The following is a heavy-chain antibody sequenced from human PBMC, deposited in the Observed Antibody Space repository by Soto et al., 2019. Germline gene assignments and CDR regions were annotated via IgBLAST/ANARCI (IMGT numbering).Heavy chain of an antibody. CDR1: GYTFTSYG. V-gene: IGHV1-18*01. CDR3: ARGGSYDFWSGYYIGYFDY. J-gene: IGHJ4*02. Sequence: VKVSCKASGYTFTSYGISWVRQAPGQGLEWMGWISAYNGNTNYAQKLQGRVTMTTDTSTSTAYMELRSLRSDDTAVYYCARGGSYDFWSGYYIGYFDYWGQGTLVTVSS. D-gene: IGHD3-3*01. CDR2: ISAYNGNT.